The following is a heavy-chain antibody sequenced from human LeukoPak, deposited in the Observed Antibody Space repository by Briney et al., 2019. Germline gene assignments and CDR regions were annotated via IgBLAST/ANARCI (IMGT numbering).Heavy chain of an antibody. CDR1: GYTFTGYY. Sequence: ASVKVSCKASGYTFTGYYMHWVRQAPGQGLEWMGWINPNSGGTNYAQKFQGRVTMTRDTSISTAYMELSRLRSDDTAVYYRARGNCSSTSCYRPYYYYGMDVWGQGTTVTVSS. J-gene: IGHJ6*02. D-gene: IGHD2-2*01. CDR3: ARGNCSSTSCYRPYYYYGMDV. V-gene: IGHV1-2*02. CDR2: INPNSGGT.